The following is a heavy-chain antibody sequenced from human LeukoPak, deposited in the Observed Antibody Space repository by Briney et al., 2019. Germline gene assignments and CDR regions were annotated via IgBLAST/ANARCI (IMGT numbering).Heavy chain of an antibody. Sequence: GGSLRLSCAASGFTFSNYWMSWVRQAPGNGLEWVANINPDGSEKYSVDSVTGRFTISRDNAENTVFLQMNSLRAEDSAVYYCARDLAAWDVWGKGTTVTVPS. CDR2: INPDGSEK. V-gene: IGHV3-7*01. CDR3: ARDLAAWDV. CDR1: GFTFSNYW. J-gene: IGHJ6*04.